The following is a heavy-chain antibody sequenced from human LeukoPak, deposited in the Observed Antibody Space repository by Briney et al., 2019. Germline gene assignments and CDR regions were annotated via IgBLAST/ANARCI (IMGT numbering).Heavy chain of an antibody. D-gene: IGHD3-22*01. CDR2: IYYSGST. Sequence: SETLSLTCTVSGGSISSYYWSWIRQPPGKGLEWIGYIYYSGSTNYNPSLKSRVTISVDTSKNQFSLKLSSVTAADTAVYYCARGYYYDSSGYQPAPIDYWGQGTLVTVSS. J-gene: IGHJ4*02. CDR3: ARGYYYDSSGYQPAPIDY. CDR1: GGSISSYY. V-gene: IGHV4-59*01.